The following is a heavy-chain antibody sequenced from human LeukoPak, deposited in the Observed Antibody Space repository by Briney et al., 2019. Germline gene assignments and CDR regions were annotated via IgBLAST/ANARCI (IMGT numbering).Heavy chain of an antibody. Sequence: SETLSLTCTVSGGSLSSYYWSWIRQPPGKGLEWIGYIYYSGSTNYNPSLKSRVTISVDTSKNQFSLKLSSVTAADTAVYYCARDVSGGLLWFGELYDAFDIWGQGTMVTVSS. CDR3: ARDVSGGLLWFGELYDAFDI. CDR2: IYYSGST. J-gene: IGHJ3*02. CDR1: GGSLSSYY. V-gene: IGHV4-59*01. D-gene: IGHD3-10*01.